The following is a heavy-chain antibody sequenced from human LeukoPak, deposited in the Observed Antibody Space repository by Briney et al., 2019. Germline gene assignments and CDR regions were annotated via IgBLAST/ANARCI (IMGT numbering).Heavy chain of an antibody. J-gene: IGHJ4*02. CDR2: IYYSGST. CDR1: GGSISSSSYY. Sequence: NPSETLSLTCTVSGGSISSSSYYWGWIRQPPGKGLEWIGSIYYSGSTYYNPSLKSRVTISVDTSKNQFSLKLSSVTAADTAVYYCARGIVVVLYYFDYWGQGTLVTVSS. D-gene: IGHD2-2*01. V-gene: IGHV4-39*07. CDR3: ARGIVVVLYYFDY.